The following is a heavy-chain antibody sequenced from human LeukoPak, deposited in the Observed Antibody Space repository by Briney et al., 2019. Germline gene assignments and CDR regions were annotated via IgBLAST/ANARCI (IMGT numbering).Heavy chain of an antibody. V-gene: IGHV1-69*05. CDR1: VGTFNNSA. Sequence: SVKVSCKTSVGTFNNSAISCVRQAPRQGLEWLRGIMPLFGTAGYAQKFQGRVTIPKDESTRTVYLELTSLTSDDTAVYYCAKYVHGDYGSGWFDPWGQGTLVSVSS. CDR2: IMPLFGTA. J-gene: IGHJ5*02. CDR3: AKYVHGDYGSGWFDP. D-gene: IGHD4-17*01.